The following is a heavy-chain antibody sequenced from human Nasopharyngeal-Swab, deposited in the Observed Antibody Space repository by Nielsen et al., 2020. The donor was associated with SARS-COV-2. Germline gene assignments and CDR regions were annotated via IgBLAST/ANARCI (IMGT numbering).Heavy chain of an antibody. D-gene: IGHD2-15*01. CDR2: ISSSSSTI. Sequence: GGSLRLSCAASGFTFSSYSMNWVRQAPGKGLEWVSYISSSSSTIYYADSVKGRFTISRDNAKNSLYLQMNSLRAEDTAVYYCAREEVVVAATVYYYYYMDVWGKGTTVTVSS. CDR3: AREEVVVAATVYYYYYMDV. V-gene: IGHV3-48*04. CDR1: GFTFSSYS. J-gene: IGHJ6*03.